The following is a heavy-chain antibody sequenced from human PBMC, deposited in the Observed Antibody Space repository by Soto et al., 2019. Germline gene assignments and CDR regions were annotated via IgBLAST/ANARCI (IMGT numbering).Heavy chain of an antibody. CDR1: GYTFSSSG. J-gene: IGHJ5*02. V-gene: IGHV1-18*01. D-gene: IGHD6-6*01. Sequence: QVQLVQSGAEVRKPGASVKVSCEASGYTFSSSGLTWVRQAPGQGLEWMGWISTYNGNTNYAQKLLGRVTMTTDTSTRTAYMELRSLKSDDTAVYYCARKYSGSSWFDPWGQGTLVTVSS. CDR2: ISTYNGNT. CDR3: ARKYSGSSWFDP.